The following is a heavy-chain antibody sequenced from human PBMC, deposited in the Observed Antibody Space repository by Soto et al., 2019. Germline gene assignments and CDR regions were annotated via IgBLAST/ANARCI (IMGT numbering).Heavy chain of an antibody. CDR1: GGSISSSSYY. CDR3: ATLPLRIVVVVSRIPT. D-gene: IGHD2-15*01. CDR2: IFYSGST. V-gene: IGHV4-39*07. J-gene: IGHJ5*02. Sequence: PSETLSLTCTVSGGSISSSSYYWGWIRQPPGKGLEWIGSIFYSGSTYYNPSLKSRVTISVDTSKNQFSLKLTSVTAADTAIYYCATLPLRIVVVVSRIPTWGQGTPVTDPS.